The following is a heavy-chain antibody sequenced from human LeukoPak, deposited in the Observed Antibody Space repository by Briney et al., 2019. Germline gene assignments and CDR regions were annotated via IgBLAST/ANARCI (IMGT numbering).Heavy chain of an antibody. CDR1: GGSFSGYY. CDR3: ARDSALAQAVMFDY. D-gene: IGHD6-19*01. J-gene: IGHJ4*02. V-gene: IGHV4-38-2*02. CDR2: IDHSGST. Sequence: SETLSLTCAVYGGSFSGYYWGWIRQPPGKGLEWTGSIDHSGSTYYNPSLKSRITISLDTSKNQFSLNLSSVTAADTAVYYCARDSALAQAVMFDYWGQGTLVTVSS.